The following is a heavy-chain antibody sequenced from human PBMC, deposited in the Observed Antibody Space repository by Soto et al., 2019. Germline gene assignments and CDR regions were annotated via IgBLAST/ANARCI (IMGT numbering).Heavy chain of an antibody. CDR2: ISYDGSHK. CDR3: ARAGSQFDFWSGYYD. J-gene: IGHJ4*02. D-gene: IGHD3-3*01. Sequence: QVQLVESGGGVVQPGRSLRLSCAASGFTFSSYAMHWVRQAPGKGLEWVAVISYDGSHKYYADSVKGRFTISRDNSKNTLYPQMDSLRAEDTAVYYCARAGSQFDFWSGYYDWGQGTLVTVSS. CDR1: GFTFSSYA. V-gene: IGHV3-30-3*01.